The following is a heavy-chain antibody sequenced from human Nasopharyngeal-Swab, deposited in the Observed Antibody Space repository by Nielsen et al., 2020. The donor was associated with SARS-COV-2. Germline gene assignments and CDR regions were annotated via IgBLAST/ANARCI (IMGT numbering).Heavy chain of an antibody. V-gene: IGHV3-30*18. J-gene: IGHJ4*02. CDR2: ISYDGNNK. D-gene: IGHD3-10*01. Sequence: WIRQPPGKGLEWVAVISYDGNNKYYADSVKGRFTISRDNSKNTLYLQMNSLRAEDTAVYYCAKDTRSGLVRGVITDYWGQGILVTVSS. CDR3: AKDTRSGLVRGVITDY.